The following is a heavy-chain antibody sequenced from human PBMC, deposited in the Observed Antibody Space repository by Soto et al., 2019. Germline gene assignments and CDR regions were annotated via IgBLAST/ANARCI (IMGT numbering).Heavy chain of an antibody. D-gene: IGHD5-12*01. Sequence: SVKVSCKASGGTFSSYAISWVRQAPGQGLEWMGGIIPIFGTANYAQKFQGRVTITADESTSTAYMELSSLRSEDTAVYYCARGPSRWLQFFYWGQGTLVTVSS. J-gene: IGHJ4*02. CDR3: ARGPSRWLQFFY. CDR1: GGTFSSYA. V-gene: IGHV1-69*13. CDR2: IIPIFGTA.